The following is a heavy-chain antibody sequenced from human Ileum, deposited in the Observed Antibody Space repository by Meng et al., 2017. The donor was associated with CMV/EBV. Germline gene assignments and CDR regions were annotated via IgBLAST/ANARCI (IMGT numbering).Heavy chain of an antibody. CDR3: EGGDGY. CDR2: IKQDGSEK. CDR1: GFTFSSYC. V-gene: IGHV3-7*04. J-gene: IGHJ4*02. Sequence: GASLKISCAASGFTFSSYCMSWVRQAPGKGLEWVNNIKQDGSEKYYVDSVKGRFIISRENAQNSLYLQMNNLSGDDTAMYFCEGGDGYWGQGTLVTVSS.